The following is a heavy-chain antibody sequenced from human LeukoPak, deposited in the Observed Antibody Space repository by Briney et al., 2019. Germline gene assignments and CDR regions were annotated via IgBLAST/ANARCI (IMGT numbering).Heavy chain of an antibody. V-gene: IGHV3-21*01. CDR2: ISSSSVSI. D-gene: IGHD3-22*01. CDR1: GFTFNTYT. Sequence: KTGGSLRLSCAASGFTFNTYTMNWVRQAPGKGLEWVSSISSSSVSIFYADSVKGRFTISRDNAKSSLYLQMNSLRAEDMAVYYCARREYYYDNTIHPHDAFGIWGQGTTVTVSS. J-gene: IGHJ3*02. CDR3: ARREYYYDNTIHPHDAFGI.